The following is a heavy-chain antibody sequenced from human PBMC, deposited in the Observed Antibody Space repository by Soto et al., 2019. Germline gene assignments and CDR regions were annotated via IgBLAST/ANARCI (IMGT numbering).Heavy chain of an antibody. CDR3: ALGYCSGGSCYNTNYYYYYGMDV. CDR1: GYSFTSYW. V-gene: IGHV5-51*01. D-gene: IGHD2-15*01. J-gene: IGHJ6*02. Sequence: GESLKISCKGSGYSFTSYWIGWVRQMPGKGLEWMGIIYPGDSDTRYSPSFQGQVTISADKSISTAYLQWSSLKASDTATYYCALGYCSGGSCYNTNYYYYYGMDVWGQGTTVTVSS. CDR2: IYPGDSDT.